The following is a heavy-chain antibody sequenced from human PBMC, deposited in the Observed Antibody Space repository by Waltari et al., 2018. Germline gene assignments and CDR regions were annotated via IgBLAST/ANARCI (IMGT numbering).Heavy chain of an antibody. CDR3: ARDREQQLAWDV. CDR1: GFTFSSYA. D-gene: IGHD6-13*01. J-gene: IGHJ6*04. Sequence: QVQLVESGGGVVQPGRSLRLSCAASGFTFSSYAMHWVRQAPGKWLELVAVISYDGSNKYYADSVKGRFTISRDNSKNTLYLQMNSLRAEDTAVYYCARDREQQLAWDVWGKGTTVTISS. V-gene: IGHV3-30-3*01. CDR2: ISYDGSNK.